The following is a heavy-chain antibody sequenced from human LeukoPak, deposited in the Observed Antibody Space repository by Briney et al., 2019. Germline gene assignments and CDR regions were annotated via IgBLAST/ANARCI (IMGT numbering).Heavy chain of an antibody. CDR1: GGSFISYY. J-gene: IGHJ1*01. Sequence: SESLSLPSAASGGSFISYYWSWIRQHPGKGLEWIGEINHSGSTNYNSSLKSRVTISVDTSKNQFSLKLSSVTAADTAVYYCARPTTVTTHYFQHWGQGTLVT. D-gene: IGHD4-17*01. CDR2: INHSGST. CDR3: ARPTTVTTHYFQH. V-gene: IGHV4-34*01.